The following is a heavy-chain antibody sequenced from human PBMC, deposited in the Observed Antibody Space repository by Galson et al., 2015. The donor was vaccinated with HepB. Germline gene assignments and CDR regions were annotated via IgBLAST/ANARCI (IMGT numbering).Heavy chain of an antibody. CDR1: GFTINTYY. Sequence: SLRLSCAASGFTINTYYMNWVRQTPGKGLEWVSSISKNGNDMQYTVSVRGRFTITRDIAKNSPFLQMNSLGVEDTAIYYCAKDFHNDGMDVWGHGTTVTVSS. V-gene: IGHV3-21*06. J-gene: IGHJ6*02. CDR3: AKDFHNDGMDV. D-gene: IGHD5-24*01. CDR2: ISKNGNDM.